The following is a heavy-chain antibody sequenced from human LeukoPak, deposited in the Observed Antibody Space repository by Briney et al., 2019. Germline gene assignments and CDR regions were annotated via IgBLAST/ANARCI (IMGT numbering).Heavy chain of an antibody. Sequence: GGSLRLSCAASGFTFSSYAMSWVRQAPGTGLGWVSGISGSGTSTYYADSVKGRFTISRDNSKNTLYLQMNSLRAEDTAVYYCARDRVYASGSRDAFGIWGQGTVVAVSS. D-gene: IGHD3-10*01. V-gene: IGHV3-23*01. CDR1: GFTFSSYA. CDR2: ISGSGTST. J-gene: IGHJ3*02. CDR3: ARDRVYASGSRDAFGI.